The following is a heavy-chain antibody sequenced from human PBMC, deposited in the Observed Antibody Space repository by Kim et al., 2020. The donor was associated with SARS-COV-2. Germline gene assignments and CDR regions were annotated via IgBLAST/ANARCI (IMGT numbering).Heavy chain of an antibody. CDR3: EASDF. J-gene: IGHJ4*02. V-gene: IGHV3-23*01. Sequence: IRQNGGRDHYADPVKGRFTISRANSKHPLFLELNSLRAEDTAVYFCEASDFWGQGTLVTVSS. CDR2: IRQNGGRD.